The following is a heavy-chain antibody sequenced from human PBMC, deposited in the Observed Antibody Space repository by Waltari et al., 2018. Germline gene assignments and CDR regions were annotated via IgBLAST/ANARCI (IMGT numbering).Heavy chain of an antibody. D-gene: IGHD6-19*01. Sequence: QVHLVQSGAEVRKPGASVTVSCKASGYTFTAYGISWVRQAPGQGLEWMGWISAHNGNTNYAQKLQGRVTMTTDTSTTTAYMDLRSLTSDDTAVYYCARGVAVADQYYFDYWGQGTLVTVSS. CDR1: GYTFTAYG. CDR2: ISAHNGNT. CDR3: ARGVAVADQYYFDY. J-gene: IGHJ4*02. V-gene: IGHV1-18*01.